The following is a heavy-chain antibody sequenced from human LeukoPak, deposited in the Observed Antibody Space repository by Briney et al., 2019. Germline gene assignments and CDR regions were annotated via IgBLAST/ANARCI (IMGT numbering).Heavy chain of an antibody. J-gene: IGHJ3*02. CDR1: GFSVSSNY. V-gene: IGHV3-53*01. Sequence: TGGSLRLSCAASGFSVSSNYMSWVRQAPGKGLEWVSVIYSGGGTYYADSVKGRFTISRDNSKNTLYLQMSNLGAEDTAVYYCARDLGHGLRSNAFNIWGQGTMVTVSS. CDR3: ARDLGHGLRSNAFNI. CDR2: IYSGGGT.